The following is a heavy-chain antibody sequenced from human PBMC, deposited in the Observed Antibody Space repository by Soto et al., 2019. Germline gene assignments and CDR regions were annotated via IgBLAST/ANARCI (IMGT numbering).Heavy chain of an antibody. CDR2: ISAHNGNT. Sequence: QVHLVQSGAEVKKPGASVKVSCKCSGYTFTSYGITWVRQAPGQGLEWMGWISAHNGNTDYAQKLQSRVTVTRDTSTSTAYMELRILRSDDTAVYYCARGRYGDYWGQGALVTVSS. J-gene: IGHJ4*02. CDR1: GYTFTSYG. V-gene: IGHV1-18*01. D-gene: IGHD1-1*01. CDR3: ARGRYGDY.